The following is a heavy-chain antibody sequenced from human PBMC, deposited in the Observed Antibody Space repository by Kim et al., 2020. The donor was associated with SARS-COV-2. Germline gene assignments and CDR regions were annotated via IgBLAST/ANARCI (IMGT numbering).Heavy chain of an antibody. CDR3: ARDLRWVLFDY. V-gene: IGHV3-74*03. Sequence: YADSVKGRFTVSRDDAKNTVYLQMNSLRADDTGVYFCARDLRWVLFDYWGQGSRVTVSS. J-gene: IGHJ4*02. D-gene: IGHD6-13*01.